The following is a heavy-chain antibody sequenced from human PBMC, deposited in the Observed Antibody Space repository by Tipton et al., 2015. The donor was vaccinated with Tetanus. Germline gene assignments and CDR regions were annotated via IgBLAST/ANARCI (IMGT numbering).Heavy chain of an antibody. J-gene: IGHJ2*01. V-gene: IGHV5-51*01. CDR2: IYPGDSDT. Sequence: QLVQSGAEGKKPGESLKISCKGSGYNFNIYWIAWVRQMPGKGLEWMGIIYPGDSDTTYSPSFQGQVTISADRSLNTAYLQWSSLKASDTATYYCARRLGPYTGDHFWHFDLWGRGTLVTVSS. CDR1: GYNFNIYW. D-gene: IGHD7-27*01. CDR3: ARRLGPYTGDHFWHFDL.